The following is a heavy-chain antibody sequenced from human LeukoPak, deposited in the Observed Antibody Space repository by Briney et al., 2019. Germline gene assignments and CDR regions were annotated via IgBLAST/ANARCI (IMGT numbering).Heavy chain of an antibody. CDR2: FDPEDGET. V-gene: IGHV1-24*01. Sequence: ASVKVSCXVSGYTLTELSMHWVRQAPGKGLVWMGGFDPEDGETIYAQKFQGRVTMTEDTSTDTAYMELSSLRSEDTAVYYCATCGSGYYYYMDVWGKGTTVTVSS. CDR3: ATCGSGYYYYMDV. CDR1: GYTLTELS. D-gene: IGHD3-22*01. J-gene: IGHJ6*03.